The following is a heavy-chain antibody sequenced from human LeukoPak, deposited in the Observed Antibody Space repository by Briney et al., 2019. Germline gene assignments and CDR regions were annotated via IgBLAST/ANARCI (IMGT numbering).Heavy chain of an antibody. CDR3: ARAPYDFWSGYSTSYYYGMDV. CDR2: ISNNGDST. V-gene: IGHV3-64*01. D-gene: IGHD3-3*01. J-gene: IGHJ6*02. Sequence: GGSLRLSCAASGFTFSSYAMHWVRQAPGKGLEYVSAISNNGDSTYYANSVKDRFTISRDNSKNTLYLQMGSLRAEDMAVYYCARAPYDFWSGYSTSYYYGMDVWGLGTTVTVSS. CDR1: GFTFSSYA.